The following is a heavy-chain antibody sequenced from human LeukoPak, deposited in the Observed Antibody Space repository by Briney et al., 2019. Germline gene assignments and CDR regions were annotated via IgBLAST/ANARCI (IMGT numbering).Heavy chain of an antibody. CDR3: ARDIPNGFFDY. Sequence: GGSLRLSCATSGFTFSDYWMTWVRQAPGKGLEWLINIKEDSSDQSSVDSVKGRFIISRDNAKNLLYLQMNSLRPDDTAVYYCARDIPNGFFDYWGQGTLVTVSS. V-gene: IGHV3-7*01. CDR1: GFTFSDYW. CDR2: IKEDSSDQ. J-gene: IGHJ4*02. D-gene: IGHD1-1*01.